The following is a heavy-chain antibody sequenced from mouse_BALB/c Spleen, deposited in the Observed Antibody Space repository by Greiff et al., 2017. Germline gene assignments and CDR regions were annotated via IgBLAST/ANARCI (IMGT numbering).Heavy chain of an antibody. Sequence: DVHLVESGGGLVKPGGSLKLSCAASGFTFSSYAMSWVRQTPEKRLEWVASISSGGSTYYPDSVKGRFTISRDNARNILYLQMSSLRSEDTAMYYCAYYYAMDYWGQGTSVTVSS. J-gene: IGHJ4*01. CDR3: AYYYAMDY. V-gene: IGHV5-6-5*01. CDR2: ISSGGST. CDR1: GFTFSSYA.